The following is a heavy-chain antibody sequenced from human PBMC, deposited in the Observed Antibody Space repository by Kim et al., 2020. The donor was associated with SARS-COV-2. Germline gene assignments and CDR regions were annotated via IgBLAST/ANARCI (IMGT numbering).Heavy chain of an antibody. CDR2: IRSKVYCYAT. Sequence: GGSLRLSCGASGFTFSDSPMHWVRRASGKGLEWLGRIRSKVYCYATSYSASVRGRFTISRDDSESTAYLQMNSLKTEDTAVYYCTSVPGTTLAFWDAFDFWGQGTMVTVSS. D-gene: IGHD1-1*01. J-gene: IGHJ3*01. V-gene: IGHV3-73*01. CDR3: TSVPGTTLAFWDAFDF. CDR1: GFTFSDSP.